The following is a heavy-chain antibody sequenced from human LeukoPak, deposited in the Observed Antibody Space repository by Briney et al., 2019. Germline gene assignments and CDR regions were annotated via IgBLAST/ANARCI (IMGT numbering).Heavy chain of an antibody. J-gene: IGHJ4*02. Sequence: SETLSLTCTVSGDSVNSGTYYWNWIRQPPGKGLEWIGYIYYSGNTKYNPSLKSRVTISLDTSENQFSLNLSSVTAADTAMYYCARCASGFDSWGQGTLVTVSS. CDR2: IYYSGNT. V-gene: IGHV4-61*01. CDR3: ARCASGFDS. CDR1: GDSVNSGTYY. D-gene: IGHD1-1*01.